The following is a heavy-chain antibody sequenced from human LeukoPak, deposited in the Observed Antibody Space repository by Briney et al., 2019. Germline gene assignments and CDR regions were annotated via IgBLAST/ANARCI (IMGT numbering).Heavy chain of an antibody. Sequence: KTSETLSLTCTVSGGSVSSTEFYWGWIRQPPGKDLQWIGNIYYTGSTYYNPSLNSRVTMSVDTSQNQISLKMTSVTAADTAVYYRARLSKGRYFDYIFDYWGQGTLVTVSS. CDR3: ARLSKGRYFDYIFDY. J-gene: IGHJ4*02. V-gene: IGHV4-39*01. CDR1: GGSVSSTEFY. D-gene: IGHD3-9*01. CDR2: IYYTGST.